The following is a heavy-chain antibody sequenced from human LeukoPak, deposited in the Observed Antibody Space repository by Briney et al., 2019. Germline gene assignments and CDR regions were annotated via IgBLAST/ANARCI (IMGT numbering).Heavy chain of an antibody. CDR2: ISDSGYNT. D-gene: IGHD3-10*02. J-gene: IGHJ4*02. Sequence: GGSLRLSCAASGFTFANYAMSWVRQAPGKGLKWVSAISDSGYNTYSADSVKGRFTISRDNSKNTLYLQMNSLRAEDTAVYYCAKDLFAGGDWGQGTLVTVSS. CDR3: AKDLFAGGD. V-gene: IGHV3-23*01. CDR1: GFTFANYA.